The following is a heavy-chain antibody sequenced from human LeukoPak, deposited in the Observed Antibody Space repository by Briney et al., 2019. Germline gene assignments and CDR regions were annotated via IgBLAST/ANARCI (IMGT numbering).Heavy chain of an antibody. CDR3: AREEGYYDFWSGYSEKGYYFNY. CDR1: GGTFSSYA. Sequence: ASVKVSCKASGGTFSSYAISWVRQAPGQGLEWMGRIIPILGIANYAQKFQGRVTITADKSTSTAYMELSSLRSEDTAVYYCAREEGYYDFWSGYSEKGYYFNYWGQGTLVTVSS. J-gene: IGHJ4*02. D-gene: IGHD3-3*01. CDR2: IIPILGIA. V-gene: IGHV1-69*04.